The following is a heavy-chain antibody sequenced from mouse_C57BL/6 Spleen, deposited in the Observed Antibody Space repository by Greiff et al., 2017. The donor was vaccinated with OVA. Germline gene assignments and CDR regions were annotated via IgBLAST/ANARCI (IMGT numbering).Heavy chain of an antibody. Sequence: VQLQQSGAELVRPGASVTLSCKASGYTFTDYEMHWVKQTPVHGLEWIGAIDPETGGTAYNQKFKGKAILTADKSSSTAYMELRSLTSEDSAVYYCTRREYYYGSPNLWGQGTSVTVSS. J-gene: IGHJ4*01. D-gene: IGHD1-1*01. CDR2: IDPETGGT. V-gene: IGHV1-15*01. CDR3: TRREYYYGSPNL. CDR1: GYTFTDYE.